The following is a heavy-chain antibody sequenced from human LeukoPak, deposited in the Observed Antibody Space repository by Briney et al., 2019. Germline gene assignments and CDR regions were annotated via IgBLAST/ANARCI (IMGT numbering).Heavy chain of an antibody. J-gene: IGHJ6*02. V-gene: IGHV1-24*01. CDR1: GYTLTELS. CDR3: ATVWTGGSSRSYYYGMDV. Sequence: ASVKVSCTVSGYTLTELSMHWVRQAPGKGLEWMGDFDPEDGETIYAQKFQGRVTMTEDTSTDTAYMELSSLRSEDTAVYYCATVWTGGSSRSYYYGMDVWGQGTTVTVSS. CDR2: FDPEDGET. D-gene: IGHD3/OR15-3a*01.